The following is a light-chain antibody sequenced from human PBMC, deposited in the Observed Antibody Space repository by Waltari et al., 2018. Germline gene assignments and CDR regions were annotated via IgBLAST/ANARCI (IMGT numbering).Light chain of an antibody. CDR2: EVT. CDR1: SSDVGAYNP. J-gene: IGLJ3*02. Sequence: QSALTQPPSASGSPGQSVTISCIGTSSDVGAYNPVSWYQQYPYKAPKLLLYEVTKRPPGVPGRFSGFKSGNTATLTVSGPQAEDEADYYYSSLGDSGTWLFGGGTKVTVL. V-gene: IGLV2-8*01. CDR3: SSLGDSGTWL.